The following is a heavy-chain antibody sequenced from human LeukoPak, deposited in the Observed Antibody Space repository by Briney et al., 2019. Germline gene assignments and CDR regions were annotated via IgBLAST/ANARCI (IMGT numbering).Heavy chain of an antibody. D-gene: IGHD1-26*01. J-gene: IGHJ6*03. CDR3: TTLSGSYSLYYYYYYMDV. CDR2: IRSKAYGGTT. Sequence: GGSLRLSCTASGFTFGDYAMSWVRQAPGKGLEWVGFIRSKAYGGTTEYAASVKGRFTISRDDSKSIAYLQMNSLKTEDTAVYYCTTLSGSYSLYYYYYYMDVWGKGTTVTVSS. CDR1: GFTFGDYA. V-gene: IGHV3-49*04.